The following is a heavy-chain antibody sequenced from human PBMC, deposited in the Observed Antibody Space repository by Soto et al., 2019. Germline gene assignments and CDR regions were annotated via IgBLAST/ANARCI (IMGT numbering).Heavy chain of an antibody. V-gene: IGHV4-59*08. CDR1: GGSISSYY. J-gene: IGHJ4*02. Sequence: SDTLSLTYTVSGGSISSYYWSWIRQPPGKGLEWIGYIYYSGSTNYNPSLKSRVTISVDTSKNQFSLKLSSVTAADTAVYYCARHTTHGQDYWGQGTLVTVS. D-gene: IGHD1-1*01. CDR3: ARHTTHGQDY. CDR2: IYYSGST.